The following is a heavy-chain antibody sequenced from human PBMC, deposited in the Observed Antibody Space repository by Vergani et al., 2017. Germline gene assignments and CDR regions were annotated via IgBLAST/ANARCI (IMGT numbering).Heavy chain of an antibody. Sequence: QVQLVQSGAEVKKTGASVKVSCKASGYTFTRYGISWVRQAPGQGLEWMGGNRAYNGNTNYAQKLQGRVTMTTDTSTSTAYMELRSLRSDDTAVYYCDRGSGSYYSDAFDIWGQGTMVTVSS. CDR1: GYTFTRYG. CDR2: NRAYNGNT. J-gene: IGHJ3*02. CDR3: DRGSGSYYSDAFDI. V-gene: IGHV1-18*01. D-gene: IGHD1-26*01.